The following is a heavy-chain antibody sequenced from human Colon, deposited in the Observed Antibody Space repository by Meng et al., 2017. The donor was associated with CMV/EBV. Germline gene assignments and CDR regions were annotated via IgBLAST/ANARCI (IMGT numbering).Heavy chain of an antibody. J-gene: IGHJ3*02. V-gene: IGHV4-38-2*02. CDR1: GYSIRSDYY. D-gene: IGHD4-17*01. Sequence: GSLRLSCTVSGYSIRSDYYWAWIRQPPGEGLEWIGNIYHSGSTFYNPSLKSRVTISSDTSTHQFSLNLTSVTAADTAVYYCAREWRTATVTTRVYFDMRGQGTMVTVSS. CDR2: IYHSGST. CDR3: AREWRTATVTTRVYFDM.